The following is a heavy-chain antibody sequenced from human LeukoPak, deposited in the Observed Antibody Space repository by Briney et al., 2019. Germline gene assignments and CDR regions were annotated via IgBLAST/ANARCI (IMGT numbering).Heavy chain of an antibody. Sequence: GGSLRLSCAASGFTFSTYGMNWVCQAPGKGLEWVAVIWHDGSEKYYADSVKDRFTISRDNSKNTLYLQMNSLRAEDTAVYFCARSNNAFDYWGQGSLVTVSS. CDR2: IWHDGSEK. D-gene: IGHD1/OR15-1a*01. CDR1: GFTFSTYG. CDR3: ARSNNAFDY. V-gene: IGHV3-33*01. J-gene: IGHJ4*02.